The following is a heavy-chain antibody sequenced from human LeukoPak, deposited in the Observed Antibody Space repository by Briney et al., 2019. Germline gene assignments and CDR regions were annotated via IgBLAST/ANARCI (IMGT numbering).Heavy chain of an antibody. Sequence: PGGSLRLSCAASGFTFSSYSMNWVRQAPGEGLEWVSSISSSSSYIYYADSVKGRFTISRDNAKNSLYLQMNSLRAEDTAVYYCARDPQKLERRPYFDYWGQGTLVTVSS. V-gene: IGHV3-21*01. CDR2: ISSSSSYI. CDR3: ARDPQKLERRPYFDY. J-gene: IGHJ4*02. D-gene: IGHD1-1*01. CDR1: GFTFSSYS.